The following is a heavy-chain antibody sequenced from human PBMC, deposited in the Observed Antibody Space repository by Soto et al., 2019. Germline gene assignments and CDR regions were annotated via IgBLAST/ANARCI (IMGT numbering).Heavy chain of an antibody. CDR2: TSYDGSNN. J-gene: IGHJ4*02. Sequence: QVQLVESGGGVVQPGTSLRLSCVGSGFTFRSYVIHWVRQAPGKGLEWVALTSYDGSNNFYGDSVKGRFTISRDNSRNRGELQMDSLRLEDTSLYYCARWGTRGGLDVWGQGTLVSVSS. CDR3: ARWGTRGGLDV. D-gene: IGHD3-16*01. CDR1: GFTFRSYV. V-gene: IGHV3-33*05.